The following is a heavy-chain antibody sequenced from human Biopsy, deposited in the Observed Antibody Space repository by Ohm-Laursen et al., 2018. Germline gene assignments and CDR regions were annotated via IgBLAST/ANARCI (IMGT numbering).Heavy chain of an antibody. Sequence: GASVKVSCKASGYSFITYDVNWVRQARGQGLEWMGWMIPSSGKTGYAQRFQGRVTLTMNTSISTAYMELSGLRSEDTAVYFGARGYSRRVSIFEASIYWFDTWGQGTLVTVSS. D-gene: IGHD6-6*01. CDR2: MIPSSGKT. CDR1: GYSFITYD. V-gene: IGHV1-8*01. J-gene: IGHJ5*02. CDR3: ARGYSRRVSIFEASIYWFDT.